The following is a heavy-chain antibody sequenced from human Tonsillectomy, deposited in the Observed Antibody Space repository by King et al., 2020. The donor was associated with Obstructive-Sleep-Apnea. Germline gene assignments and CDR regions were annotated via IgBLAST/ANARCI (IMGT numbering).Heavy chain of an antibody. V-gene: IGHV3-43*01. J-gene: IGHJ4*02. CDR1: GFIFDDYT. CDR3: AKDGANYYDSSARGYFDY. CDR2: ISWDGGRT. Sequence: VQLVESGGVVVQPGGSLRLSCAASGFIFDDYTMHWVRQAPGKGLEWVSLISWDGGRTYYADSVKGRFTISRDNIKNSLYLQMNSLRTEDTALYYCAKDGANYYDSSARGYFDYWGQGTLGTVSS. D-gene: IGHD3-22*01.